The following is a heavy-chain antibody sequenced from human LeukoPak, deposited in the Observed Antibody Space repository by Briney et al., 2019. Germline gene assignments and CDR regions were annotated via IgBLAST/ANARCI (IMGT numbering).Heavy chain of an antibody. CDR3: ARGTNILTGYYYYMDV. Sequence: SETLSLTCAVSGGSFSGYYWSWIRQPPGKGLEWIGEINHSGSTNYNPSLKSRVTISVDTSKNQFSLKLSSVTAADTAVYYCARGTNILTGYYYYMDVWGKGTTVTVSS. J-gene: IGHJ6*03. D-gene: IGHD3-9*01. CDR2: INHSGST. CDR1: GGSFSGYY. V-gene: IGHV4-34*01.